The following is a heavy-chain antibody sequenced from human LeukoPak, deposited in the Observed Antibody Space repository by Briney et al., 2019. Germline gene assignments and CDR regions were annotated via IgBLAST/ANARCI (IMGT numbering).Heavy chain of an antibody. J-gene: IGHJ3*02. CDR1: GGSISSGGYY. CDR2: IYYSGST. CDR3: ARESYNHYYLYAFDI. Sequence: SQTLSLTCTVSGGSISSGGYYWSWIRLHPGKGLEWIGYIYYSGSTYYNPSLKSRVTISVDTSKNQFSLKLSSVTAADTAVYYCARESYNHYYLYAFDIWGQGTMVTVSS. V-gene: IGHV4-31*03. D-gene: IGHD2/OR15-2a*01.